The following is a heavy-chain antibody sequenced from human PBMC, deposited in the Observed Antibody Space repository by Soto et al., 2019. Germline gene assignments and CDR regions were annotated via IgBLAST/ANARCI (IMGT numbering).Heavy chain of an antibody. CDR1: GGTFSSYA. D-gene: IGHD6-19*01. CDR2: IIPIFGTA. Sequence: GASVKVSCKASGGTFSSYAINWVRQAPGQGLEWMGGIIPIFGTANYAQKFQGRVTITADESTSTAYMELSSLRSEDTAVYYCARWPYSSGWYVAWFDPWGQGTLVTVSS. CDR3: ARWPYSSGWYVAWFDP. V-gene: IGHV1-69*13. J-gene: IGHJ5*02.